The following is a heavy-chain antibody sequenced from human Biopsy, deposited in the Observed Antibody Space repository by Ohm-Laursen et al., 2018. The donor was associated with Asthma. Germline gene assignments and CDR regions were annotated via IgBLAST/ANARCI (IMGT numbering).Heavy chain of an antibody. J-gene: IGHJ6*02. Sequence: SLRLSCAASGFTFSSYWMSWVRQAPGKGLEWVANIKQDGSEKYYVDSVKGRSTISRDNAKNSLYLQMNSLRAEDTAVYYCARDSAEWELLRYYYYGMDVWGQGTTVTVSS. CDR1: GFTFSSYW. V-gene: IGHV3-7*01. CDR2: IKQDGSEK. D-gene: IGHD1-26*01. CDR3: ARDSAEWELLRYYYYGMDV.